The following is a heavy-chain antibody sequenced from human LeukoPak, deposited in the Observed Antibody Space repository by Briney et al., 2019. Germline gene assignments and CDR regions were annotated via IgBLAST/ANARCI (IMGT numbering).Heavy chain of an antibody. CDR2: ISYDGSAK. J-gene: IGHJ4*02. CDR1: GFAFSDWA. V-gene: IGHV3-30*04. Sequence: QPGGSLRLSCAASGFAFSDWAMHWVRQAPGKGLEWVTVISYDGSAKSYAGSVRGRFTISRDNSGNTLYLQIDSLRPEDTAIYYCARSRGFGGLGHYFDHWGQGTLVTVSS. CDR3: ARSRGFGGLGHYFDH. D-gene: IGHD3-10*01.